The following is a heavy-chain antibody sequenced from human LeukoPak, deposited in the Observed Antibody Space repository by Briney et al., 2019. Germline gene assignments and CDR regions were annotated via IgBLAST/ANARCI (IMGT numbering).Heavy chain of an antibody. Sequence: GASVKVSCKASGYTFTSYGISWVRQAPGQGLEWMGWISAYNGNTNYAQKLQGRVTMTTDTSTSTAYMELRSLRSDDTAAYYCARGNTYYDFWSGYYTFDYWGQGTLVTVSS. V-gene: IGHV1-18*01. CDR1: GYTFTSYG. CDR3: ARGNTYYDFWSGYYTFDY. J-gene: IGHJ4*02. CDR2: ISAYNGNT. D-gene: IGHD3-3*01.